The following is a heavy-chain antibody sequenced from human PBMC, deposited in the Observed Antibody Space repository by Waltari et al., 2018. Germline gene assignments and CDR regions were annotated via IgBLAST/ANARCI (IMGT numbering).Heavy chain of an antibody. Sequence: QVQLVQSGAEVKKPGSSVKVSCKASGGTFSSYAISWVRQAPGQGLEWMGGIIPLFGTANDAQKFKGRVTITADESTSTAYMELSSLRSEDTAVYYGARGGGVGQYNWNYPFDYWGQGTLVTVSS. J-gene: IGHJ4*02. CDR2: IIPLFGTA. CDR1: GGTFSSYA. V-gene: IGHV1-69*12. D-gene: IGHD1-7*01. CDR3: ARGGGVGQYNWNYPFDY.